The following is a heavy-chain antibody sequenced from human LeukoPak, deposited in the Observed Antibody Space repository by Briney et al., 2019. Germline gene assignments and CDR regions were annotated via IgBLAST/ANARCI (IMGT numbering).Heavy chain of an antibody. D-gene: IGHD1-26*01. V-gene: IGHV4-39*07. CDR2: IYYSGST. CDR3: ARGLSGSYDLGNSYYYYMDV. Sequence: SETLSLTCTVSGGSISSSSYYWGWIRQPPGKGLEWIGSIYYSGSTYYNPSLKSRVTISVDTSKNQFSLRLSSVTAADTAVYYCARGLSGSYDLGNSYYYYMDVWGKGTTVTVSS. CDR1: GGSISSSSYY. J-gene: IGHJ6*03.